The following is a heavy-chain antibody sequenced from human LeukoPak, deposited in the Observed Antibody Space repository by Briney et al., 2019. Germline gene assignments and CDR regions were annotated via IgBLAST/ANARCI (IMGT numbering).Heavy chain of an antibody. D-gene: IGHD5-18*01. V-gene: IGHV3-30*18. Sequence: GRSLRLSWAASGFTFSSYGMHWVRQAPGKGLGWVVVISYDGSNKYYADSVRGRFTISRDHSQNMLYVQMNSLRAQDTAVYYCAKGRGVEYSDGSYYFDYWGQGTLVTVSS. CDR1: GFTFSSYG. CDR2: ISYDGSNK. CDR3: AKGRGVEYSDGSYYFDY. J-gene: IGHJ4*02.